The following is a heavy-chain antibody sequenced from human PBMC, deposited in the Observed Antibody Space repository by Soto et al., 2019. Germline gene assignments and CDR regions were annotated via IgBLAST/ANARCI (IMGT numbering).Heavy chain of an antibody. V-gene: IGHV3-13*01. D-gene: IGHD3-3*01. CDR2: IDTAGDT. Sequence: EVQLVESGGGLVQPGGSLRLSCAASGFTFSTSAMHWVRQPTGQRPEWVSAIDTAGDTFYTDSVKGRFTISRDNAKNSFYLHMNSLAAGDTAMYFCARARTIWDDGLDLWGQGTMVTVFS. J-gene: IGHJ3*01. CDR3: ARARTIWDDGLDL. CDR1: GFTFSTSA.